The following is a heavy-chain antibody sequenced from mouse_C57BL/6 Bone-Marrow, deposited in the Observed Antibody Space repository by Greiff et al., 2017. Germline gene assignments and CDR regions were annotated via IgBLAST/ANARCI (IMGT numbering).Heavy chain of an antibody. CDR3: ARGVTTVASRDY. CDR2: IHPNSGST. CDR1: GYTFTSYW. D-gene: IGHD1-1*01. J-gene: IGHJ4*01. V-gene: IGHV1-64*01. Sequence: QVQLKQPGAELVKPGASVKLSCKASGYTFTSYWMHWVKQRPGQGLEWIGMIHPNSGSTNYNEKFKSKATLTVDKSSSTAYMQLSSLTSEDSAVYYCARGVTTVASRDYWGQGTSVTVAS.